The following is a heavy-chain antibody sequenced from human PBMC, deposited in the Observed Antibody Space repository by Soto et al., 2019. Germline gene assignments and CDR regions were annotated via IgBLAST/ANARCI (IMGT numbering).Heavy chain of an antibody. CDR2: IYHSGST. CDR1: GGSISSSNW. J-gene: IGHJ4*02. Sequence: PSETLSLTCAVSGGSISSSNWWSWVRQPPGKGLEWVGEIYHSGSTNYNPSLKSRVTISVDKSKNQFSLKLSSVTAADTAVYYCARRLTYILTGYEHQYFDYWGQGTLVTVSS. D-gene: IGHD3-9*01. CDR3: ARRLTYILTGYEHQYFDY. V-gene: IGHV4-4*02.